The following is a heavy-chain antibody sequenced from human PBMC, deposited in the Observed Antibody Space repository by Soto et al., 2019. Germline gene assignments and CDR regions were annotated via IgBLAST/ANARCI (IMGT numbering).Heavy chain of an antibody. V-gene: IGHV4-30-4*01. D-gene: IGHD6-6*01. CDR1: GGSSSSGDYY. CDR2: IYYSGST. CDR3: ARERPDGARLDP. J-gene: IGHJ5*02. Sequence: SETLSLTCTVSGGSSSSGDYYWSWIRQPPGKGLEWIGYIYYSGSTHYNPSLKSRVTISVDTSKNQFSLKLSSVTAADTAVYYCARERPDGARLDPWGQGTLVTVSS.